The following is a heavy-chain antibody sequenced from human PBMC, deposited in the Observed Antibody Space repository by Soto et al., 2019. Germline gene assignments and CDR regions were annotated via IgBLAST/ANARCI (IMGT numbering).Heavy chain of an antibody. CDR2: INHSGST. D-gene: IGHD5-12*01. V-gene: IGHV4-34*01. J-gene: IGHJ6*02. CDR3: ARGIGLGGYEGYCYYYGMDV. Sequence: PSETLSLTCAVYGGSFSGYYWSWIRQPPGKGLEWIGEINHSGSTNYNPSLKSRVTISVDTSKNQFSLKLSSVTAADTAVYYCARGIGLGGYEGYCYYYGMDVWGQGTTVTAP. CDR1: GGSFSGYY.